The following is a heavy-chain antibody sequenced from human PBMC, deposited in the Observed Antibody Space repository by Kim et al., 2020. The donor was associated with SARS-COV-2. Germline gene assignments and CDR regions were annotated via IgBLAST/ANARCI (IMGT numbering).Heavy chain of an antibody. CDR3: AKDGGVGASFLHY. V-gene: IGHV3-30*02. D-gene: IGHD1-26*01. Sequence: YADAVTGRFTICRDASQNTLYLQMNSLRSEDTAVYYCAKDGGVGASFLHYWGQGTLVTVSS. J-gene: IGHJ4*02.